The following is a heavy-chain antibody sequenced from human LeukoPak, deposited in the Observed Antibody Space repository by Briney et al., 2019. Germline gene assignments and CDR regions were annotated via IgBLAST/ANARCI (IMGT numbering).Heavy chain of an antibody. J-gene: IGHJ4*02. CDR1: GYRFTSYW. V-gene: IGHV5-51*01. Sequence: GESLKISCKGSGYRFTSYWIGWVRQMPGKGLEWMGIIYPGDSDTRYSPSFQGQVTISADKSISTAYLQWSSLKASDTAMYYCARPPAYCGGDCFFDYWGQGTLVTVSS. D-gene: IGHD2-21*01. CDR3: ARPPAYCGGDCFFDY. CDR2: IYPGDSDT.